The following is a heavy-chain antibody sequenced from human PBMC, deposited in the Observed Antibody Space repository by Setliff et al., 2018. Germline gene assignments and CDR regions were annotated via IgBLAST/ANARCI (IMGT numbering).Heavy chain of an antibody. CDR1: GFSFSAYY. D-gene: IGHD1-1*01. CDR2: INEDGTET. J-gene: IGHJ5*02. CDR3: ARTSTTTGTTLNWFDP. Sequence: GGSLRLSCAASGFSFSAYYMAWVRQAPGKGLEWVANINEDGTETYYADSVRGRFTISRDNAKNSLYLQMNSLRVEDTAVYYCARTSTTTGTTLNWFDPWGQGTLVTVSS. V-gene: IGHV3-7*01.